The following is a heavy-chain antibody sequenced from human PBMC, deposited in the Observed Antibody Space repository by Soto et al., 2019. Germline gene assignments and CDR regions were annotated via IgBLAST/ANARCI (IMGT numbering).Heavy chain of an antibody. J-gene: IGHJ6*02. CDR2: ISGSGGST. CDR3: AKSIYTGDYYYGMDV. Sequence: WGSLRLSCAASGFTFSSYAMSWVRQAPGKGLEWVSAISGSGGSTYYADSVKGRFTISRDNSKNTLYLQMNSLRAEDTAVYYCAKSIYTGDYYYGMDVWGQGTTVTVSS. D-gene: IGHD7-27*01. V-gene: IGHV3-23*01. CDR1: GFTFSSYA.